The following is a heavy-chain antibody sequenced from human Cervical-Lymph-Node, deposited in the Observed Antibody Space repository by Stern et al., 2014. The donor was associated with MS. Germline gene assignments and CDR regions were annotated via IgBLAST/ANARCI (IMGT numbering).Heavy chain of an antibody. Sequence: QVQLVQSGSELKKPGASVKVSCKASGYTFIYYGINWVRQAPGQGLEWLGWINTNTGDPTYAQDFTGRFVFSLNTSVSTAYLQISSLKAEDTAVYYCIRLRKQLGNKYYFDYWGQGTLVTVSS. V-gene: IGHV7-4-1*02. CDR3: IRLRKQLGNKYYFDY. CDR1: GYTFIYYG. D-gene: IGHD7-27*01. J-gene: IGHJ4*02. CDR2: INTNTGDP.